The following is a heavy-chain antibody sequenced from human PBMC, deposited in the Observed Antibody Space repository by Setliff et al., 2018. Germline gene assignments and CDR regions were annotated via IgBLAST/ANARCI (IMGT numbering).Heavy chain of an antibody. CDR1: GGTFSSYA. Sequence: SVKVSCKASGGTFSSYAISWVRQAPGQGLEWMGGIIPIFGTANYAQKFQGRVTITTDEPTSTAYMELSSLRFEDTAVYYCARPDVGGSWTSDAFDIWGQGTMVTVSS. J-gene: IGHJ3*02. V-gene: IGHV1-69*05. CDR3: ARPDVGGSWTSDAFDI. CDR2: IIPIFGTA.